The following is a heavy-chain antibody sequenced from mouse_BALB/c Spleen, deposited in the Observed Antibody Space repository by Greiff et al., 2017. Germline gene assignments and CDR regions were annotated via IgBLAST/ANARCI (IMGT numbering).Heavy chain of an antibody. CDR2: IRNKANGYTT. CDR1: GFTFTDYY. D-gene: IGHD2-3*01. J-gene: IGHJ3*01. Sequence: DVKLVESGGGLVQPGGSLRLSCATSGFTFTDYYMSWVRQPPGKALEWLGFIRNKANGYTTEYSASVKGRFTISRDNSQSILYLQMNTLRAEDSATYYCAREEWLLLFAYWGQGTLVTVSA. CDR3: AREEWLLLFAY. V-gene: IGHV7-3*02.